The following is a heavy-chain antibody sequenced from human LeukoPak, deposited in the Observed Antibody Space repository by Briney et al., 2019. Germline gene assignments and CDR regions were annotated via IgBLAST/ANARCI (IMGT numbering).Heavy chain of an antibody. J-gene: IGHJ4*02. V-gene: IGHV3-74*01. CDR2: IASDGSST. CDR3: ARGRPHGNDY. Sequence: GGSLRLSCAASGFTFSSYWMNWVRQAPGKGLVWVSRIASDGSSTTYADSVKGRFSISRVNAKNTLYLQMNSLRVEDTAVYYCARGRPHGNDYWGQGTLVTVSS. CDR1: GFTFSSYW. D-gene: IGHD4-23*01.